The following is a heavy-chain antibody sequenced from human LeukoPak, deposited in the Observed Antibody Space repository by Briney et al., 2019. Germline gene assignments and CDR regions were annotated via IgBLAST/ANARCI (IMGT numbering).Heavy chain of an antibody. CDR2: ITSDGKT. CDR1: GFTFNTYA. CDR3: AKCRVETYSSGWCNWLDT. J-gene: IGHJ5*02. D-gene: IGHD6-19*01. Sequence: PGESVNDACAASGFTFNTYAMSWVRQAPGMGLEWVSAITSDGKTHYADSVKGRFTISRDNSKNTLSLQMNSLRAEDTALYYCAKCRVETYSSGWCNWLDTWGEGSQEVVSS. V-gene: IGHV3-23*01.